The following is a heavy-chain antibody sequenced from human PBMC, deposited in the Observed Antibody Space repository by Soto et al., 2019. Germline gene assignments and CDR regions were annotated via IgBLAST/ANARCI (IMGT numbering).Heavy chain of an antibody. D-gene: IGHD2-21*02. CDR1: VFTVSNYG. Sequence: GTLRLSCAASVFTVSNYGMHWVRQAPGKGLEWVSSIGRRSDIYYADSVKGRFTISRDNAKNSVSLQMNSLRDEDTAVYYCAREETAWPLAYGLDVWGQGSTVTVSS. J-gene: IGHJ6*02. V-gene: IGHV3-21*01. CDR3: AREETAWPLAYGLDV. CDR2: IGRRSDI.